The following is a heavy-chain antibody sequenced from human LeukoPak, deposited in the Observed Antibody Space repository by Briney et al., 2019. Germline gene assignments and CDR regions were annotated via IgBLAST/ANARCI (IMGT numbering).Heavy chain of an antibody. CDR2: INAGNGNT. CDR3: ARDVGYYYDSSGYYLGY. J-gene: IGHJ4*02. Sequence: SVKVSCKASGYTFTNYAMHWVRQAPGQRLEWMGWINAGNGNTKYSQKFQGRVTITRDTSASTAYMELSSLRSEDTAVYYCARDVGYYYDSSGYYLGYWGQGTLVTVSS. V-gene: IGHV1-3*01. D-gene: IGHD3-22*01. CDR1: GYTFTNYA.